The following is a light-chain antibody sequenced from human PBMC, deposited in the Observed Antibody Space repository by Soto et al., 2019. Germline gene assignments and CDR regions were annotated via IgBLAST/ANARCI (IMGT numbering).Light chain of an antibody. V-gene: IGKV4-1*01. CDR2: WAS. Sequence: IAMIQSPDSLAVSLGERATINCKSSQSVFSASNSQNYLSWYQQKPGRPPKLLIFWASTRASGVPDRFRGSGSGTDFTLTIDNLQAEDVAVYYCQQRRSWPPTITFGQGTRLDIK. CDR3: QQRRSWPPTIT. J-gene: IGKJ5*01. CDR1: QSVFSASNSQNY.